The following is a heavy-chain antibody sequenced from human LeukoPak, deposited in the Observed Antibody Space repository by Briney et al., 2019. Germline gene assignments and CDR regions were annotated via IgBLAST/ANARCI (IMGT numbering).Heavy chain of an antibody. Sequence: GGSLRLSCSGFTFSSYWMSWVRQAPGRGLQWVANIKPDGSVKSYADSVKGRFTISGDNSKNSLYLQMNSLRAEDTAVYYCARSRGRGGGYFDYWGQGTLVTVSS. CDR1: GFTFSSYW. CDR3: ARSRGRGGGYFDY. CDR2: IKPDGSVK. V-gene: IGHV3-7*05. D-gene: IGHD3-10*01. J-gene: IGHJ4*02.